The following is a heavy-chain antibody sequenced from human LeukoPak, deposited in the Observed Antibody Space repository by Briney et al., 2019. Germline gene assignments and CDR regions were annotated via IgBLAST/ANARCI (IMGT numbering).Heavy chain of an antibody. Sequence: ASVTVSCKTSGYNFPGYDIHWVRQAPGHGPEWMGLINPNNGGTEYAQRFQGRVTMTRDTSISTAFMELSGLRSDDTAVYYCARGIPSFTLFGVVIYWGQGTAVTVSS. CDR1: GYNFPGYD. CDR3: ARGIPSFTLFGVVIY. D-gene: IGHD3-3*01. J-gene: IGHJ4*02. CDR2: INPNNGGT. V-gene: IGHV1-2*02.